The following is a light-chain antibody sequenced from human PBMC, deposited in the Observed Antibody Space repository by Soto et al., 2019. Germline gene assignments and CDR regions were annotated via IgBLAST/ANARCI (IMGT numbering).Light chain of an antibody. J-gene: IGKJ4*01. CDR3: QQYGSSPLLT. CDR2: GAS. V-gene: IGKV3-20*01. Sequence: EIVLTQSPGTLSLSPGERATLSCRASQSVSSSYLAWYQQKPGQAPGLLIYGASSRATGIPDRFSGSGSGTDFTLTISRLEPEDFAVYYCQQYGSSPLLTFGGGTKVDIK. CDR1: QSVSSSY.